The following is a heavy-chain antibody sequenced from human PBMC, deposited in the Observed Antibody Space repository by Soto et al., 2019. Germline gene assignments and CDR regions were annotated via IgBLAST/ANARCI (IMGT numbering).Heavy chain of an antibody. Sequence: GGSLRLSCAASGFTVSSNYMSWVRQAPGKGLEWVSVIYSGGSTYYADSVKGRFTISRDNSKNTLYLQMNSLRAEDTAVYYCARVETPSSGWYWGWFDPWGQGTLVTVSS. CDR3: ARVETPSSGWYWGWFDP. CDR2: IYSGGST. D-gene: IGHD6-19*01. V-gene: IGHV3-53*01. J-gene: IGHJ5*02. CDR1: GFTVSSNY.